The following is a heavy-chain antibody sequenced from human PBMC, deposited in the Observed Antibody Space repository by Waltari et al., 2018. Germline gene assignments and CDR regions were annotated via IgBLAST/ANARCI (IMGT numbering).Heavy chain of an antibody. V-gene: IGHV4-59*11. CDR3: ARAPQNYYDSSGYYFIDY. CDR1: GGSISSHY. CDR2: IYYSGIT. D-gene: IGHD3-22*01. J-gene: IGHJ4*02. Sequence: QVQLQESGPGLVKPSETLSLTCTVSGGSISSHYWSWIRQPPGKGLEWIGYIYYSGITNYNPSLKSRVTISVDTSKNQFSLKLSSVTAADTAVYYCARAPQNYYDSSGYYFIDYWGQGTLVTVSS.